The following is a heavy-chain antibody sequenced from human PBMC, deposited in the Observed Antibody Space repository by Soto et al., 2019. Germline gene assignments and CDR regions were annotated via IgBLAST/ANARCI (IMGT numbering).Heavy chain of an antibody. V-gene: IGHV3-7*01. J-gene: IGHJ3*02. CDR1: GFTFSSYW. D-gene: IGHD6-13*01. CDR2: IKQDGSEK. Sequence: GGSLRLSCAASGFTFSSYWMSWVRQAPGKGLEWVANIKQDGSEKYYVDSVKGRFTISRDNAKNSLYLQMNSLRAEDTAVYYCARVNSSSWYVFDAFDIWGQGTMVTVSS. CDR3: ARVNSSSWYVFDAFDI.